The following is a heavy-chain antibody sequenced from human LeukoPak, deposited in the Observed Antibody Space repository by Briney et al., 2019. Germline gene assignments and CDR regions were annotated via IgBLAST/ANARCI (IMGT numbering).Heavy chain of an antibody. CDR2: LHYSGST. CDR3: ARVIDYYDSSGYRSVIKTFDY. J-gene: IGHJ4*02. CDR1: GGSISDTNYY. V-gene: IGHV4-39*07. Sequence: PSETLSLTCTVSGGSISDTNYYWVWIRQPPGKGLEWIASLHYSGSTFYNPSLKSRVTISVDTSKNQFSLKLSSVTAADTAVYYCARVIDYYDSSGYRSVIKTFDYWGQGTLVTVSS. D-gene: IGHD3-22*01.